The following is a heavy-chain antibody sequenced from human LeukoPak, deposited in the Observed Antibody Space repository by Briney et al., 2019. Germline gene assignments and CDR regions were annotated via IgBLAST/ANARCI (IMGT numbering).Heavy chain of an antibody. J-gene: IGHJ6*02. V-gene: IGHV4-59*08. Sequence: TSETLSLTCTVSGGSISSNYWSCIRQSPGKGLEWIGYIYYRGSTDYNPSLKSRVTISVDTSKNQFSLKLSSVTAADTVVYYCARQNYDEVNYYYYGLDVWGQGTTVTVSS. D-gene: IGHD3-3*01. CDR1: GGSISSNY. CDR3: ARQNYDEVNYYYYGLDV. CDR2: IYYRGST.